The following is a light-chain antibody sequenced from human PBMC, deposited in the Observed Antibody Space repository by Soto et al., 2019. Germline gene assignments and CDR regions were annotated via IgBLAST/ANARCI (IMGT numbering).Light chain of an antibody. Sequence: AIQMTQSPSSLSASVGDRVTITCRASQGIRIDLGWYQQKPGKAPKLLIYAASTLQTGVPSRFSGSGSGTDFTLTVNSLQPEDFATYYCQQGYTSAITFGQGTRLEIK. V-gene: IGKV1-6*01. CDR1: QGIRID. CDR3: QQGYTSAIT. CDR2: AAS. J-gene: IGKJ5*01.